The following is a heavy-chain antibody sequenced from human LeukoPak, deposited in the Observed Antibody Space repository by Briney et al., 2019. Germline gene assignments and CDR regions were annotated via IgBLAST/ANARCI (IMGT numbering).Heavy chain of an antibody. CDR3: ARDVAVAGVDAFDI. CDR1: GGSISGTDYY. Sequence: SETLSLXCTVSGGSISGTDYYWGWIRQRPGKGLEWIEYIYYSGSTNYNPSLKSRVTISVDTSKNQFSLKLSSVTAADTAVYYCARDVAVAGVDAFDIWGQGTMVTVSS. V-gene: IGHV4-61*08. J-gene: IGHJ3*02. CDR2: IYYSGST. D-gene: IGHD6-19*01.